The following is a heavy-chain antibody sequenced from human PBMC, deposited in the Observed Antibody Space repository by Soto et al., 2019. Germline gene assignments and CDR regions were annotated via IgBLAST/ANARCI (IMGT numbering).Heavy chain of an antibody. D-gene: IGHD3-3*01. CDR3: AKDLRITIFGVVPGAFDI. CDR1: GFTFSSYG. J-gene: IGHJ3*02. Sequence: PGGSLRLSCAASGFTFSSYGMGWVRQAPGKGLEWVSAIRSGGGSTYYADSVKGRFTISRDNSKNTLYLQMNSLRAEDTAIYYCAKDLRITIFGVVPGAFDIWGQGTMVTVSS. CDR2: IRSGGGST. V-gene: IGHV3-23*01.